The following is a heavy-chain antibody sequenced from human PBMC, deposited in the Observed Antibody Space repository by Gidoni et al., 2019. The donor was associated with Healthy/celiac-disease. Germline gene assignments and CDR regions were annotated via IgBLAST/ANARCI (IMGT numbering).Heavy chain of an antibody. J-gene: IGHJ6*02. CDR1: GFTFSSYA. CDR3: AKVGLWFGELSNYYYYYGMDV. V-gene: IGHV3-23*01. Sequence: EVQLLESGGGLVQPGGSLRLSCAASGFTFSSYAMRWVRQAPGKGLEWVSAISGSGGSTYYADSVKGRFTISRDNSKNTLYLQMNSLRAEDTAVYYCAKVGLWFGELSNYYYYYGMDVWGQGTTVTVSS. CDR2: ISGSGGST. D-gene: IGHD3-10*01.